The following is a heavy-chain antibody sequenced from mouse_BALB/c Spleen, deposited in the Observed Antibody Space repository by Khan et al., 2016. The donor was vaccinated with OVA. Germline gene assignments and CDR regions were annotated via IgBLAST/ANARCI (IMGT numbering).Heavy chain of an antibody. D-gene: IGHD1-1*01. CDR2: ISYSGRT. CDR1: GYSITSDYA. Sequence: EVQLVESGPGLVKPSQSLSLTCTVTGYSITSDYAWNWIRQFPGNKLEWMGYISYSGRTSYNPSLKSRISITRATSKNQFFLQLNSVTTEGTATYYCARSATITTVVATDFDYWGQGTTLTVSS. CDR3: ARSATITTVVATDFDY. J-gene: IGHJ2*01. V-gene: IGHV3-2*02.